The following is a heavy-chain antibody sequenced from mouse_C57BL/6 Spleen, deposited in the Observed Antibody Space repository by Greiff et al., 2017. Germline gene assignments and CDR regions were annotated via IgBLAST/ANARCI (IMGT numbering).Heavy chain of an antibody. Sequence: QVQLQQPGAELVMPGASVKLSCKASGYTFTSYWMHWVKQRPGQGLEWIGEIDPSDSYTNYNQKFKGKSTLTVDKSSSTAYMQLSSLTSEDSAVYYGARKEGYGSSVAWFADWGQGTLVTVSA. V-gene: IGHV1-69*01. D-gene: IGHD1-1*01. CDR3: ARKEGYGSSVAWFAD. J-gene: IGHJ3*01. CDR1: GYTFTSYW. CDR2: IDPSDSYT.